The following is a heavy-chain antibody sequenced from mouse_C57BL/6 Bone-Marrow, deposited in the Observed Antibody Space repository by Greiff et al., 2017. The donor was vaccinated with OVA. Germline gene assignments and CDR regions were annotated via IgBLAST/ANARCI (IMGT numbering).Heavy chain of an antibody. CDR2: IYPGDGDT. J-gene: IGHJ2*01. D-gene: IGHD1-1*01. CDR3: ARRDYGSSYYFDY. CDR1: GYAFSSSW. V-gene: IGHV1-82*01. Sequence: QVQLQQSGPELVKPGASVKISCKASGYAFSSSWMNWVKQRPGKGLEWIGRIYPGDGDTNYNGKFKGKATLTVDKSSSTAYMQLSSLTSEDSAVNFCARRDYGSSYYFDYWGQGTTLTVSS.